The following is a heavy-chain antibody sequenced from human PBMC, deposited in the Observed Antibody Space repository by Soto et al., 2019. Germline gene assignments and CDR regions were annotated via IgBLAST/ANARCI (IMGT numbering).Heavy chain of an antibody. Sequence: QVQLVQSGGEVKKPGASVKVSCKASGYTFTIYGINWVRQAPGQGLEWMGWISPDNGNTNYAQKLQGRVTMTTDTSTSTAYMELRSLRSDDTAVYYCVRALGSSGYAGMEVWGQGTTVTVSS. CDR3: VRALGSSGYAGMEV. CDR1: GYTFTIYG. D-gene: IGHD5-12*01. J-gene: IGHJ6*02. CDR2: ISPDNGNT. V-gene: IGHV1-18*01.